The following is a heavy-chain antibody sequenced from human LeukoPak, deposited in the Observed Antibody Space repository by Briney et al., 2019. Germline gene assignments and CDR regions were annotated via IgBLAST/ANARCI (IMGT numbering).Heavy chain of an antibody. CDR1: GGSISSSNW. J-gene: IGHJ6*04. Sequence: ASETLSLTCGVSGGSISSSNWWSWVRQPPGKGLEWIGEIYHSGSTNYNPSLKSRVTISVDKSKNQFSLKLSSVTAADTAVYYCARSRVVWFGDPTGDVWGKGTTVTVSS. V-gene: IGHV4-4*02. CDR2: IYHSGST. D-gene: IGHD3-10*01. CDR3: ARSRVVWFGDPTGDV.